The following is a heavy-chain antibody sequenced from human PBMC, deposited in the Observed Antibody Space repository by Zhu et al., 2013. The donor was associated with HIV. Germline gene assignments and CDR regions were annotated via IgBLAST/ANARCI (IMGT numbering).Heavy chain of an antibody. V-gene: IGHV1-69*06. CDR1: GDTFSTYA. CDR3: ARRYYYESGSYFGHFDY. D-gene: IGHD3-22*01. CDR2: IIPIFGRP. Sequence: QVQLVQSGAEVKKPGSSVKVSCKTSGDTFSTYAISWVRQAPGQGLDWMGGIIPIFGRPNYAQKFQGRVTITADKSTSTAYMELRSLRSEDTAVYYCARRYYYESGSYFGHFDYWGQGTRVIVSS. J-gene: IGHJ4*02.